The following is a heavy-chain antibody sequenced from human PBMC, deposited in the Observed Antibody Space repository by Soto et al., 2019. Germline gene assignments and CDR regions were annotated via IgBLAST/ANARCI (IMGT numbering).Heavy chain of an antibody. V-gene: IGHV3-30*18. D-gene: IGHD3-22*01. J-gene: IGHJ5*02. CDR1: GFTFSSYG. CDR3: AKDMSHYYDSSGYYYQNWFDP. CDR2: ISYDGSNK. Sequence: PGGSLRLSCAASGFTFSSYGMHWVRQAPGKGLEWVAVISYDGSNKYYADSVKGRFTISRDNSKNTLYLQMNSLRAEDTAVYYCAKDMSHYYDSSGYYYQNWFDPWGQGTQVTVSS.